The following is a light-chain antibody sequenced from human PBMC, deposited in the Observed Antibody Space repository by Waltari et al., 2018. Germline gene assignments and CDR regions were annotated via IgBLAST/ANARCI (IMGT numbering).Light chain of an antibody. V-gene: IGKV1-12*01. Sequence: DIQMTQSPSSVSASVGDRVIISCRASQVINNWLAWYQQNPGKAPKLLIYGASVLRSGVPSRFSGSGSWTDFTLTIINLQPEDFATYFCQQGDCFPPTCGQGTKVEV. CDR1: QVINNW. CDR2: GAS. CDR3: QQGDCFPPT. J-gene: IGKJ1*01.